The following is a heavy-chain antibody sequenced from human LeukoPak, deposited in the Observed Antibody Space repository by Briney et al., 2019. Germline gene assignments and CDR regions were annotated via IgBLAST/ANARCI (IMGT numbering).Heavy chain of an antibody. CDR1: GGTFISYA. D-gene: IGHD3-10*01. CDR3: ARSAYYYGSGSYYGIDY. J-gene: IGHJ4*02. Sequence: SVKVSCKASGGTFISYAISWVRQAPGQGLEWMGGIIPIFGTANYAQKFQGRVTITADESTSTAYMELSSLRSEDTAVYYCARSAYYYGSGSYYGIDYWGQGTLVTVSS. V-gene: IGHV1-69*01. CDR2: IIPIFGTA.